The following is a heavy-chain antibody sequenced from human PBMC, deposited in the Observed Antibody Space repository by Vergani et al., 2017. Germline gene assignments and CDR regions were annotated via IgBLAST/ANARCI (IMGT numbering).Heavy chain of an antibody. CDR1: GFTFSSYS. CDR3: ARASSLYYYDSSGYYGGDAFDI. Sequence: EVQLVESGGGLVKPGGSLRLSCAASGFTFSSYSMNWVRQAPGKGLEWVSSISSSRSTIEYSDSVKTRFTIDRDNAKNSLYLQINSLRAEDTAVYYCARASSLYYYDSSGYYGGDAFDIWGQGTMVTVSS. V-gene: IGHV3-21*01. CDR2: ISSSRSTI. J-gene: IGHJ3*02. D-gene: IGHD3-22*01.